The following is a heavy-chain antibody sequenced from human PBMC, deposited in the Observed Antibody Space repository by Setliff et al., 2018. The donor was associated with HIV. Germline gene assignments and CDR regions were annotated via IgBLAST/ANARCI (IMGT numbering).Heavy chain of an antibody. CDR2: INQSETT. D-gene: IGHD1-26*01. CDR1: GGSFSGYY. J-gene: IGHJ4*02. Sequence: SETLSLTCTVYGGSFSGYYWSWIRQPPGMGLEWIGEINQSETTNYNPSTQSRFTISADPSKNQFSRKLSSVTAADPAVYYCASGGGRETYWENYWGQGTPVTVSS. CDR3: ASGGGRETYWENY. V-gene: IGHV4-34*01.